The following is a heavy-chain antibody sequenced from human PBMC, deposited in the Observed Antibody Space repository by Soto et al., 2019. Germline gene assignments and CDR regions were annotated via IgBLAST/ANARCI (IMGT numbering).Heavy chain of an antibody. V-gene: IGHV5-51*01. CDR3: AREGLGEAMDV. CDR1: GYSFTNYW. CDR2: IYPGDSDT. J-gene: IGHJ6*02. Sequence: GESLTISCKGSGYSFTNYWIAWVRQMPGKGLESMGIIYPGDSDTRYSPSFQGQVTISVDKSISTAYLQWSSLRASDTAMYYCAREGLGEAMDVWGHGTTVTVSS. D-gene: IGHD3-16*01.